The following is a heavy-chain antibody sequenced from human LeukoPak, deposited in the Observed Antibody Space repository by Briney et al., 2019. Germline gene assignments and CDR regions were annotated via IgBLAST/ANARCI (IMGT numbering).Heavy chain of an antibody. CDR2: ISAYNGNT. CDR3: ARDLAGIVGVTAWFDP. CDR1: GYTFTSYG. V-gene: IGHV1-18*01. J-gene: IGHJ5*02. Sequence: GASVKVSCKASGYTFTSYGISWVRQAPGQGLEWMGWISAYNGNTNYAQKLQGRVTMTTDTSTSTAYMELRSLRFDDTAVYYCARDLAGIVGVTAWFDPWGQGTLVTVSS. D-gene: IGHD1-26*01.